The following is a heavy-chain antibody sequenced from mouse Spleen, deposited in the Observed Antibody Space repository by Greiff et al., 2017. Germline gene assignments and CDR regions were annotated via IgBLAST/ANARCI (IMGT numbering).Heavy chain of an antibody. CDR2: INYDGSST. Sequence: EVMLVESEGGLVQPGSSMKLSCTASGFTFSDYYMAWVRQVPEKGLEWVANINYDGSSTYYLDSLKSRFIVSRDNAKNILYLHMSSLKSEATATYYCARGGGGPLIFDYWGQGTTLTVSS. CDR3: ARGGGGPLIFDY. V-gene: IGHV5-16*01. J-gene: IGHJ2*01. CDR1: GFTFSDYY. D-gene: IGHD3-3*01.